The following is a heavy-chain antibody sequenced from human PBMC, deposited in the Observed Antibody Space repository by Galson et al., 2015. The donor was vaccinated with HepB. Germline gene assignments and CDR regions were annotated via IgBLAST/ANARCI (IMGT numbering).Heavy chain of an antibody. J-gene: IGHJ4*02. CDR2: IYYSGST. D-gene: IGHD3-22*01. Sequence: ETLSLTCTVSGGSISSGSYYWSWIRQPAGKGLEWIGYIYYSGSTNYNPSLKSRVTISVDTSKNQFSLKLSSVTAADTAVYYCARVLYYYDSSGYYLRSIAFDYWGQGTLVTVSS. CDR3: ARVLYYYDSSGYYLRSIAFDY. CDR1: GGSISSGSYY. V-gene: IGHV4-61*10.